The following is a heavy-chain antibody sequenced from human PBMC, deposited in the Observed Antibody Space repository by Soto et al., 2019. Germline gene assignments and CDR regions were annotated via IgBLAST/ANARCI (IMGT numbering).Heavy chain of an antibody. CDR1: GFTFSNAW. J-gene: IGHJ3*02. CDR2: IKSKTDGGTT. D-gene: IGHD3-22*01. CDR3: TTFYYYDSSGYSITAFDI. Sequence: GSLRLSCAASGFTFSNAWMNWVRQAPGKGLDWVGRIKSKTDGGTTDYAAPVKGRFTISRDDSKNTLYLQMNSLKTEDTAVYYCTTFYYYDSSGYSITAFDIWGQGTMVTVS. V-gene: IGHV3-15*07.